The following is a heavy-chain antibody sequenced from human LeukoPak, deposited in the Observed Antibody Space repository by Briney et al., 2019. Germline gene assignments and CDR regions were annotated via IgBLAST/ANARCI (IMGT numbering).Heavy chain of an antibody. J-gene: IGHJ1*01. CDR3: ARDELGGIAAAGTMQH. D-gene: IGHD6-13*01. CDR1: GFTFSSYS. V-gene: IGHV3-48*04. CDR2: ISSSSSTI. Sequence: GGSLRLSCAASGFTFSSYSMNWVRQAPWKGLEWVSYISSSSSTIYYADSVKGRFTISRDNAKNSLYLQMNSLRAEDTAVYYCARDELGGIAAAGTMQHWGQGTLVTVSS.